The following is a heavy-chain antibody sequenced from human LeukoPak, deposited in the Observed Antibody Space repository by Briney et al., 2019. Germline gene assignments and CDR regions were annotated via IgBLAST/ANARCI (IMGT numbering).Heavy chain of an antibody. Sequence: SETLSLTCTVSGGSISSYYWTWIRQPPGKGLEWIGYIYYSGSTIYNPSLKSRVTISVDTSKNQFSLKLSSVTAADTAVYYCARDAGDYEGILDYWGQGTLVTVSS. V-gene: IGHV4-59*01. J-gene: IGHJ4*02. D-gene: IGHD4-17*01. CDR1: GGSISSYY. CDR2: IYYSGST. CDR3: ARDAGDYEGILDY.